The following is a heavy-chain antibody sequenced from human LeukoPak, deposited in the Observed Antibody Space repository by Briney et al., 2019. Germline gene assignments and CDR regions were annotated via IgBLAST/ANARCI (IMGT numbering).Heavy chain of an antibody. J-gene: IGHJ4*02. CDR3: ARVFQRDYYFDY. CDR2: IYSGSST. D-gene: IGHD6-25*01. Sequence: GGSLRLSCAASGFSVSSNHMSWVRQAPGKGPERVSVIYSGSSTYYADPVRGRFIISRDNSKNTLYLQMNSLRAEDTAVYYCARVFQRDYYFDYWGQGTLVTVSS. V-gene: IGHV3-53*01. CDR1: GFSVSSNH.